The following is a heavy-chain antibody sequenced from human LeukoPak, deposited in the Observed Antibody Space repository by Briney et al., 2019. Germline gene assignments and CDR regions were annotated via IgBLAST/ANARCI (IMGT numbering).Heavy chain of an antibody. D-gene: IGHD6-25*01. V-gene: IGHV4-4*07. CDR1: GGSISSYY. J-gene: IGHJ6*03. Sequence: SETLSLTCTVSGGSISSYYWSWIRQPAGKGLEWIGRIYTSGSTNYNPSLKSRVTMSVDTSKNLFSLKLSSVTAADTAVYYCARQAIAAGPYYYYYMDVWGKGTTVTVSS. CDR2: IYTSGST. CDR3: ARQAIAAGPYYYYYMDV.